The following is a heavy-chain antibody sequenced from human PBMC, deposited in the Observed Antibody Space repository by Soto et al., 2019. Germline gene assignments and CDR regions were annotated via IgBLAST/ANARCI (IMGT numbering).Heavy chain of an antibody. CDR3: ARDGTLYDSRAYYYLY. CDR1: GGTFSSYT. D-gene: IGHD3-22*01. J-gene: IGHJ4*02. V-gene: IGHV1-69*01. CDR2: ITPMFGTP. Sequence: QVQLVQSGAEVKKPESSVKVSCKASGGTFSSYTITWVRQAPGQGLEWMGGITPMFGTPNYAQKFRGRVTITADESTSTAYMELSSLRSEDTAMYFCARDGTLYDSRAYYYLYWGQGTLVTVSS.